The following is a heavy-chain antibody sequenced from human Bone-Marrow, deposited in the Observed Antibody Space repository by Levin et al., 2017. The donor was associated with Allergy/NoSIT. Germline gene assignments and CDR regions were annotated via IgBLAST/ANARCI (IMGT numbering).Heavy chain of an antibody. CDR3: ARDRKGGYSYGYPCY. CDR1: GFTFSSYA. J-gene: IGHJ4*02. CDR2: ISYDGSNK. D-gene: IGHD5-18*01. V-gene: IGHV3-30-3*01. Sequence: GGSLRLSCAASGFTFSSYAMHWVRQAPGKGLEWVAVISYDGSNKYYADSVKGRFTISRDNSKNTLYLQMNSLRAEDTAVYYCARDRKGGYSYGYPCYWGQGTLVTVSS.